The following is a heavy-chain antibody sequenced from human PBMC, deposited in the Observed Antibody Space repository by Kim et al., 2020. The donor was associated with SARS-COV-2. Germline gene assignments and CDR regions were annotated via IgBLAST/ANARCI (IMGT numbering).Heavy chain of an antibody. V-gene: IGHV3-30*15. CDR3: ARSRGGSYHDAFDI. J-gene: IGHJ3*02. D-gene: IGHD1-26*01. Sequence: AYSVKVRFTVSRDNSKSTLYLEMSRLRAVDTAVYSCARSRGGSYHDAFDIWGQGTMVTVSS.